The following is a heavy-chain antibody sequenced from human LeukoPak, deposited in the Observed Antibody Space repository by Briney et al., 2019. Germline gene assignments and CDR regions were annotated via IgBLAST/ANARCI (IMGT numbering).Heavy chain of an antibody. CDR2: ISGYNGNT. Sequence: ASVKVSCKASGYTFTSYGISWVRQAPGQGLEWMGWISGYNGNTNYAQKLQGRVTMTTDTLPSTAYMELRSLRSDDTAVYYCARARYCSGGSCHLANKVTAYNWFDPWGQGTLVTVSS. V-gene: IGHV1-18*01. D-gene: IGHD2-15*01. J-gene: IGHJ5*02. CDR1: GYTFTSYG. CDR3: ARARYCSGGSCHLANKVTAYNWFDP.